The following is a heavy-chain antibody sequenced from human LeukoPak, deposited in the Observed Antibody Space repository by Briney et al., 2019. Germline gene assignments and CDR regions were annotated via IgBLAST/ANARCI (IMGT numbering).Heavy chain of an antibody. Sequence: SETLSLTCTVSGGSISSYYWSWIRQPAGKGLEWIGRIYTSGSTNYNPSLKSRVTISVDTSKNQFSLKLSSVTAADTAVYYCARHDLGYCSGGSCELNDWFDPWGQGTLVTVSS. J-gene: IGHJ5*02. CDR1: GGSISSYY. V-gene: IGHV4-4*07. CDR3: ARHDLGYCSGGSCELNDWFDP. D-gene: IGHD2-15*01. CDR2: IYTSGST.